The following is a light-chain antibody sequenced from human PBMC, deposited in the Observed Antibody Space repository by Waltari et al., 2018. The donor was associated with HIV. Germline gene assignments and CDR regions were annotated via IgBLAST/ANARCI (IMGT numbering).Light chain of an antibody. J-gene: IGLJ2*01. CDR3: GTWDSSLSAGV. V-gene: IGLV1-51*01. CDR1: SSNIGNNY. CDR2: DNN. Sequence: QSVLTQPPSVSAAPGQTVTISCSGSSSNIGNNYVSWYQQLPGTAPTPVIYDNNKRPSGIPDRFSGSKSGTSATLDITGLQTGDEADYYCGTWDSSLSAGVFGGGTKLTVL.